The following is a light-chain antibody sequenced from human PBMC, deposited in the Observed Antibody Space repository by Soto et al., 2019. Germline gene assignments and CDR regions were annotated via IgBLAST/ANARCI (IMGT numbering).Light chain of an antibody. CDR1: SSNIGAGYD. CDR3: QSYDSSLSVV. J-gene: IGLJ2*01. V-gene: IGLV1-40*01. CDR2: GNI. Sequence: QSVLTQPPSVSGAPGQRVTISCTGSSSNIGAGYDVNWYQQLPGTAPKLLIYGNINRPSGVPDRFSASKSGTSASLAITGLQDEDEADYYCQSYDSSLSVVFGGGTKVTVL.